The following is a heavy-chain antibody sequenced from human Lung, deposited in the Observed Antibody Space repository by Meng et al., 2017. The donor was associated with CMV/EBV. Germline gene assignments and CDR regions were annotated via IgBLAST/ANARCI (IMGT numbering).Heavy chain of an antibody. D-gene: IGHD3-3*01. CDR1: GFSFSSYA. J-gene: IGHJ6*02. V-gene: IGHV3-23*01. CDR2: ISGVDGST. Sequence: SCAASGFSFSSYAMTWVRQAPGTGLEWVSSISGVDGSTYYTDSGKGRFTISRDNSKNTLYLQINSLRAEDTAVYYCAKNYYDFWSGYFPPTNAMDAXGQGXTVTVSS. CDR3: AKNYYDFWSGYFPPTNAMDA.